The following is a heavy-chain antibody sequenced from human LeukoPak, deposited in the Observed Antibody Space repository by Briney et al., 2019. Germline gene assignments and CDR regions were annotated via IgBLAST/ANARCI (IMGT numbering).Heavy chain of an antibody. D-gene: IGHD2-15*01. CDR3: ARGRYCSADICSGGDAFDI. CDR1: GGSINNYY. V-gene: IGHV4-4*07. Sequence: PSETLSLTCTVSGGSINNYYWSWIRQPAGKGLEWIGRIYTRGSTNYNPSLKSRVTMSVDTSKNKFSLKLSSVTAADTAVYYCARGRYCSADICSGGDAFDIWGQGTMVSVSS. J-gene: IGHJ3*02. CDR2: IYTRGST.